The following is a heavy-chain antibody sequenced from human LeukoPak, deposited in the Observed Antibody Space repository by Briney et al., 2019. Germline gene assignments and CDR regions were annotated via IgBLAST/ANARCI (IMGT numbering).Heavy chain of an antibody. J-gene: IGHJ6*02. CDR2: ITSGGAYI. CDR1: GFTFSRNA. CDR3: ARESDSYYGLDV. V-gene: IGHV3-21*01. Sequence: PGGSLRLSCAASGFTFSRNAMNWVRQAQGRGLQWVSSITSGGAYIYYTASVKGRFTISRDNAKKSVYLQMSGLRVEDTGIYYCARESDSYYGLDVWGQGTTVTVSS.